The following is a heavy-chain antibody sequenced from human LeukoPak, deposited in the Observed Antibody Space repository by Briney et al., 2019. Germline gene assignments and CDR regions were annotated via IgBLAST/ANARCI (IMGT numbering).Heavy chain of an antibody. V-gene: IGHV3-48*03. CDR1: GFIFSNYE. J-gene: IGHJ4*02. Sequence: GGSLRLSCAASGFIFSNYEMNWVRQAPGKGLEWISYTTTSGGFKIYADSVKGRFTISRDNSKNTLYLQMSSLRADDTAVYYCVRGTGYWGQGTLVTVSS. CDR2: TTTSGGFK. CDR3: VRGTGY.